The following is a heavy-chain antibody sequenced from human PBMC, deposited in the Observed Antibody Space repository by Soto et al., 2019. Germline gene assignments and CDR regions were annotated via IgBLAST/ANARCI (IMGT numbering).Heavy chain of an antibody. D-gene: IGHD2-2*01. J-gene: IGHJ4*02. CDR2: IYYSGST. Sequence: PSETLSLTCTVSGGSISSYYWSWIRQPPGKGLEWIGYIYYSGSTYYNPSLKSRVTISVDTSKNQFSLKLSSVTAADTAVYYCASLSSTNLDFDYWGQGTLVTVSS. CDR1: GGSISSYY. V-gene: IGHV4-59*12. CDR3: ASLSSTNLDFDY.